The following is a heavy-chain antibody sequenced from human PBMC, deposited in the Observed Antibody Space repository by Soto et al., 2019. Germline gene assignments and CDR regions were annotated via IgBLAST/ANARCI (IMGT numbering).Heavy chain of an antibody. V-gene: IGHV1-18*04. Sequence: ASVKVSCKASGYTFTSYGISWVRQAPGQGLEWMGWISAYNGNTNYAQKLQGRVTMTTDTSTSTAYMELRSLRSDDTAVYYCAREGKVVPAAIEYYYYGMDVWGRGTTVTVSS. D-gene: IGHD2-2*01. CDR2: ISAYNGNT. CDR3: AREGKVVPAAIEYYYYGMDV. CDR1: GYTFTSYG. J-gene: IGHJ6*02.